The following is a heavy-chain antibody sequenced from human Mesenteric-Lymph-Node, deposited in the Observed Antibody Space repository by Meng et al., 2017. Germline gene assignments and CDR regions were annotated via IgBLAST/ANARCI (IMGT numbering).Heavy chain of an antibody. D-gene: IGHD3-10*01. J-gene: IGHJ4*02. CDR2: INPNSGGT. V-gene: IGHV1-2*02. Sequence: ASVKVSCKASGYTFTGYYMHWVRQAPGQGLEWMGWINPNSGGTNYAQKFQGRVTMTRDTSISTAYMELSRLRPDDTAVYYCARAYGSGSYFDYWGQGTLVTVSS. CDR3: ARAYGSGSYFDY. CDR1: GYTFTGYY.